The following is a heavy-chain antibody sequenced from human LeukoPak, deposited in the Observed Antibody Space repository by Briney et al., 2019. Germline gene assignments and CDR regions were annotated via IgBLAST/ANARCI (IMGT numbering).Heavy chain of an antibody. CDR3: AKELVYDFWSGYPPDYYYYYMDV. CDR2: IWYDGSNK. V-gene: IGHV3-33*06. CDR1: GFTFSSYG. J-gene: IGHJ6*03. D-gene: IGHD3-3*01. Sequence: PGRSLRLSCAASGFTFSSYGMHWVRQAPGKGLEWVAVIWYDGSNKYYADSVKGRFTISRDNSKNTLYLQMNSLRAEDTAVYNCAKELVYDFWSGYPPDYYYYYMDVWGKGTTVTVSS.